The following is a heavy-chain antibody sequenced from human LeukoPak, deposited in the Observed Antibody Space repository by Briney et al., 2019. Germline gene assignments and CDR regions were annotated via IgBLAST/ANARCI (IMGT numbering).Heavy chain of an antibody. CDR1: GGTFSSYA. Sequence: SVKVSCKASGGTFSSYAISWVRQAPGQGLEWMGRIIPILGIANYAQKFQGRVTITADKSTSTAYMELSSLRSEDTAVYYCASGYSSSWYEGDAFDIWGQGTMVTVSS. CDR3: ASGYSSSWYEGDAFDI. V-gene: IGHV1-69*04. D-gene: IGHD6-13*01. CDR2: IIPILGIA. J-gene: IGHJ3*02.